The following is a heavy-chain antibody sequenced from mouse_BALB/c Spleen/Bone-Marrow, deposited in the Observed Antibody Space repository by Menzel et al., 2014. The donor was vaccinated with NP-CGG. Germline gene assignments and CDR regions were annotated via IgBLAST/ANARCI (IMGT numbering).Heavy chain of an antibody. D-gene: IGHD2-2*01. CDR3: TRVIYYGYAWFAY. CDR2: IYPGNSDT. CDR1: GYTFTSYW. Sequence: SGTVLARPGASVKMSCKASGYTFTSYWMHWVKQRPGQGLEWIGAIYPGNSDTSYNQKFKGKAKLTAVTSTSTAYMELSSQTNEDSAVYYCTRVIYYGYAWFAYWGQGTLVTVSA. J-gene: IGHJ3*01. V-gene: IGHV1-5*01.